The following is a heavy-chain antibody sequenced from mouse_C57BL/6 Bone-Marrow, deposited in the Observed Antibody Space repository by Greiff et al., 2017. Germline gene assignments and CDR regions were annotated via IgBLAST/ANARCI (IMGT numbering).Heavy chain of an antibody. V-gene: IGHV1-72*01. Sequence: QVQLQQPGAELVKPGASVKLSCKASGYTFTSYWMHWVKQRPGRGLEWIGRIDPNSGGTKYNEKFKSKATLTVDKPSSTAYMQLSSLTAVDSAVYDCARGGVVAHYYAMDYWGQGASVTVSS. J-gene: IGHJ4*01. CDR2: IDPNSGGT. CDR1: GYTFTSYW. D-gene: IGHD1-1*01. CDR3: ARGGVVAHYYAMDY.